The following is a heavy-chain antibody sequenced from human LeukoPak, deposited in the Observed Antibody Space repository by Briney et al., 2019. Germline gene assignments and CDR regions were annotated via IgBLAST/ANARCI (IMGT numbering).Heavy chain of an antibody. D-gene: IGHD6-19*01. V-gene: IGHV1-18*01. Sequence: GASVKVSCKASGYTFTSYGISWVRQAPGQGLEWMGWISAYNGNTNYAQKLQGRVTMTTDTSTSTAYMELRSLRSDDTAVYYCAREPPPRSIAVAGTEFDYWGQGTLVTVSS. J-gene: IGHJ4*02. CDR1: GYTFTSYG. CDR2: ISAYNGNT. CDR3: AREPPPRSIAVAGTEFDY.